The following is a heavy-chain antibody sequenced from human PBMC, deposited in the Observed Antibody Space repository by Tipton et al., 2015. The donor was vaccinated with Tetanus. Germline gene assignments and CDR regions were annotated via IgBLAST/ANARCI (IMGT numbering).Heavy chain of an antibody. D-gene: IGHD2-2*01. CDR1: GFTFSTSA. V-gene: IGHV3-23*01. CDR2: ITGSGGST. CDR3: AKLTNH. J-gene: IGHJ5*02. Sequence: GSLRLSCATSGFTFSTSAMSWVRQAPGKGLEWVSVITGSGGSTFYADSVRGRFTISRDISKSTLYLQMNSLRAEDTAVYYCAKLTNHWGQGTPVTASS.